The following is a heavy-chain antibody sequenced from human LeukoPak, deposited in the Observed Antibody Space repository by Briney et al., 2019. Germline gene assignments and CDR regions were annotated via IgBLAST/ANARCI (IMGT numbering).Heavy chain of an antibody. CDR2: INPNSGGT. V-gene: IGHV1-2*02. CDR3: ARAPYKTQNSFGGY. Sequence: ASVKVSCKASGYTFTGYYMHWVRQAPGQGLEWMGWINPNSGGTNYAQKFQGRVTMTRDTSISTAYMELSRLRSDDTAVDYCARAPYKTQNSFGGYWGQGTLVTVSS. CDR1: GYTFTGYY. D-gene: IGHD5-18*01. J-gene: IGHJ4*02.